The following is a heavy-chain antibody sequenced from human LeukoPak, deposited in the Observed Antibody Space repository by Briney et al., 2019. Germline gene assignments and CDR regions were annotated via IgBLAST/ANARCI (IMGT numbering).Heavy chain of an antibody. CDR1: GGSISSGGYY. D-gene: IGHD6-19*01. Sequence: SQTLSLTCTVSGGSISSGGYYWSWIRQHPGKGLEWIGYIYYGGSTYYNPSLKSRVTISVDTSKNQFSLKLSSVTAADTAVYYCARGVAVAGHPDYWGQGTLVTVSS. J-gene: IGHJ4*02. CDR2: IYYGGST. V-gene: IGHV4-31*03. CDR3: ARGVAVAGHPDY.